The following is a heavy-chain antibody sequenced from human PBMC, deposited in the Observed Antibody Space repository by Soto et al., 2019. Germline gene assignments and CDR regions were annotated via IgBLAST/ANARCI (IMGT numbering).Heavy chain of an antibody. CDR2: INTDGGSS. Sequence: EVQLVESGGDLVQPGGSLRLSCAASGFTFSGHWMHWVRQVPGKGLEWVSRINTDGGSSAYADSVKGGFTISRDNAKNTLYLRMKGLRAEDTAVYYCAREAGYCSRTSCYRRAFDTWGQGTTVTVSS. J-gene: IGHJ3*02. D-gene: IGHD2-2*01. CDR1: GFTFSGHW. CDR3: AREAGYCSRTSCYRRAFDT. V-gene: IGHV3-74*03.